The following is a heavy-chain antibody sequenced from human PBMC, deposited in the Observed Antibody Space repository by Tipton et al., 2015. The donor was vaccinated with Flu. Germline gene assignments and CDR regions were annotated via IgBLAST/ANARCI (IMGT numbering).Heavy chain of an antibody. J-gene: IGHJ4*02. CDR3: ARSENYGDYVGY. CDR2: ISSSGSTI. Sequence: SLRLSCAASGFTFSDYYMSWIRQAPGKGLEWVSYISSSGSTIYYADSVKGRFTISRDNAKNSLYLQMNSLRAKDTAVYYCARSENYGDYVGYWGQGTLVTVSS. V-gene: IGHV3-11*01. CDR1: GFTFSDYY. D-gene: IGHD4-17*01.